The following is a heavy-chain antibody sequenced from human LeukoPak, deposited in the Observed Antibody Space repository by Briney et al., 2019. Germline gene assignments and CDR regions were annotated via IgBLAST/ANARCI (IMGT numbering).Heavy chain of an antibody. Sequence: GGSLRLPCAASGFTFSNYGMQWVRQAPGKGLEWVAVISYEGSTSYYADSVKGRFTISRDNSKNTLYLQVNGLRAEDTAVYYCAKEGFGNYYSAYFDYWGQGTLVTVSS. J-gene: IGHJ4*02. V-gene: IGHV3-30*18. CDR1: GFTFSNYG. CDR2: ISYEGSTS. D-gene: IGHD1-26*01. CDR3: AKEGFGNYYSAYFDY.